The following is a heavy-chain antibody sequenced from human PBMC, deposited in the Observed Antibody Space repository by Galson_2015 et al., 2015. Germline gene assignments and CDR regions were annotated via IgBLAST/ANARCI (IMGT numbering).Heavy chain of an antibody. CDR3: ARVGGSWLIPTGSIDY. D-gene: IGHD5-18*01. CDR1: GFTFSSYS. Sequence: SLRLSCAASGFTFSSYSMNWVRQAPGKGLEWVSSISSSSSYIYYADSVKGRFTISRDNAKNSLYLQMNSLRAEDTAVYYCARVGGSWLIPTGSIDYWGQGTLVTVSS. J-gene: IGHJ4*02. V-gene: IGHV3-21*01. CDR2: ISSSSSYI.